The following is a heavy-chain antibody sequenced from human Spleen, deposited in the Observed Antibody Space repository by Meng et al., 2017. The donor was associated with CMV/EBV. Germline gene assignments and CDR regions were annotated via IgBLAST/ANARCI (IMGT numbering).Heavy chain of an antibody. D-gene: IGHD1-7*01. CDR2: IYYSGST. Sequence: ESLKISCKSSGYSFTSHWIGWVRQMPGKGLEWIGYIYYSGSTNYNPSLKSRVTISVDTSKNQFSLKLSSVTAADTAVYYCASGDWNSRPHTYYYYYYGMDVWGQGTTVTVSS. CDR1: GYSFTSHW. V-gene: IGHV4-59*11. CDR3: ASGDWNSRPHTYYYYYYGMDV. J-gene: IGHJ6*02.